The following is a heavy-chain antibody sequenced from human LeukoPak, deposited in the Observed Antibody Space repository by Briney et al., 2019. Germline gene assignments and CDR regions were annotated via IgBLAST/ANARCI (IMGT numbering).Heavy chain of an antibody. D-gene: IGHD6-13*01. Sequence: GGSLRLSCAASGLTFSSYAMSWVRQAPGKGLEWVSAISGSGGSTYYADSVKGRFTISRDNSKNTLYLQMNSLRAEDTAVYYCARGPSIIAAADPFDYWGQGTLVTVSS. V-gene: IGHV3-23*01. CDR2: ISGSGGST. CDR1: GLTFSSYA. J-gene: IGHJ4*02. CDR3: ARGPSIIAAADPFDY.